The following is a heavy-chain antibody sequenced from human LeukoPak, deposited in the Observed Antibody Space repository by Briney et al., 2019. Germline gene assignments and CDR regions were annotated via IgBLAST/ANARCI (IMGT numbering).Heavy chain of an antibody. Sequence: GGSLRLSCAASGFTFSSYSMNWVRQAPGKGLEWVAVIWYDGSNKYYADSVKGRFTISRDNSKNTLYLQMNSLRAEDTAVYYCARARPGYSSGWYSDYWGQGTLVTVSS. CDR3: ARARPGYSSGWYSDY. V-gene: IGHV3-33*08. J-gene: IGHJ4*02. CDR1: GFTFSSYS. CDR2: IWYDGSNK. D-gene: IGHD6-19*01.